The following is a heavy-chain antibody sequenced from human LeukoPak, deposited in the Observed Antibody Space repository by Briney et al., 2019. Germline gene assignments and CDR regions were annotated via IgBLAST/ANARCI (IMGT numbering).Heavy chain of an antibody. CDR1: GYTFTGYY. J-gene: IGHJ4*02. CDR3: ARGYCSGGSCYVGDHFDY. D-gene: IGHD2-15*01. Sequence: ASVRVSCKASGYTFTGYYMHWVRQAPGQGLEWMGWINPNSGGTNYAQKFQGRVTMTRDTSISTAYMELSRLRSDDTAVYYCARGYCSGGSCYVGDHFDYWGQGTLVTVSS. V-gene: IGHV1-2*02. CDR2: INPNSGGT.